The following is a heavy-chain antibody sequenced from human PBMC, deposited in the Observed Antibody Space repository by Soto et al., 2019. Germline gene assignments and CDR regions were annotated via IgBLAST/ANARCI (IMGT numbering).Heavy chain of an antibody. D-gene: IGHD5-18*01. V-gene: IGHV4-39*01. CDR2: IYYSGST. Sequence: PAETLSLTCTVSGGSISSSDYCWGWIRQPPGKGLEWIGNIYYSGSTYYNPSLKSRVTISLDTSKNQFSLKLSSVTAADTAVYYCARRGYSYGTGWFDPWGQGTLVTVSS. J-gene: IGHJ5*02. CDR1: GGSISSSDYC. CDR3: ARRGYSYGTGWFDP.